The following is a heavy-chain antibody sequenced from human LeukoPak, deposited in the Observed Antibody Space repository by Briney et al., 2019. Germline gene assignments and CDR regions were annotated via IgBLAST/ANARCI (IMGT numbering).Heavy chain of an antibody. CDR1: GGSISSYY. V-gene: IGHV4-59*01. Sequence: PSETLSLTCSVSGGSISSYYWSWIRQPPGKGLEWIGYIYYSGSTYYSPSLKSRVTISLDTSKNQFSLRLSSVTAADTAVYSCASSYNDSSGPFDYWGQGTLVTVPS. CDR2: IYYSGST. CDR3: ASSYNDSSGPFDY. J-gene: IGHJ4*02. D-gene: IGHD3-22*01.